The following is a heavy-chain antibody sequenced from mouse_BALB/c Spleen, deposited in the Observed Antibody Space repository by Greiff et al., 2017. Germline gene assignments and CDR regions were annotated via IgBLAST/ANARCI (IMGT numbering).Heavy chain of an antibody. V-gene: IGHV5-6-4*01. CDR1: GFTFSSYT. Sequence: EVQLVESGGGLVKPGGSLKLSCAASGFTFSSYTMSWVRQTPEKRLEWVATISSGGSYTYYPDSVKGRFTISRDNAKNTLYLQMSSLKSEDTAMYYCTRGGGSRKYYAMDYWGQGTSVTVSS. D-gene: IGHD1-1*01. CDR2: ISSGGSYT. CDR3: TRGGGSRKYYAMDY. J-gene: IGHJ4*01.